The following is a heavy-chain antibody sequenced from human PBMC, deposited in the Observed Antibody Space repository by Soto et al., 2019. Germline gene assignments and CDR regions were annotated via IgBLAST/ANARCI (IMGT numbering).Heavy chain of an antibody. CDR3: ARAYENNYFDP. CDR2: TWYDGSST. Sequence: LRLSCAASEFTFSNYGMHWVRQAPGTGLEWVALTWYDGSSTYYADSVKGRFTVSRDNSKNMLYLQMNSLRAEDTAIYYCARAYENNYFDPWGQGTLVTVS. V-gene: IGHV3-33*01. CDR1: EFTFSNYG. J-gene: IGHJ5*02. D-gene: IGHD3-3*01.